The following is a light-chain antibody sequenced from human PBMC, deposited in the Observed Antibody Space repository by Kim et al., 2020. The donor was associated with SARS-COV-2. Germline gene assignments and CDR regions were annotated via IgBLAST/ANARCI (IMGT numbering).Light chain of an antibody. V-gene: IGLV2-14*03. CDR3: TSYIRSSTTYV. CDR2: DVS. J-gene: IGLJ1*01. CDR1: SRDVGGYKY. Sequence: QSITISCTGTSRDVGGYKYVSWYQQHPGKAPKLMIYDVSNRPSGVSTRFSGSKSGNTASLTISGLQAEDEADYYCTSYIRSSTTYVFGTGTKVTVL.